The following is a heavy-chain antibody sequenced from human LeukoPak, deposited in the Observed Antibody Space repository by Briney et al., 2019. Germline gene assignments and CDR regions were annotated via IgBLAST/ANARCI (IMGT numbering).Heavy chain of an antibody. CDR3: ARDFAFRLDY. CDR2: IKEDGSDQ. J-gene: IGHJ4*02. D-gene: IGHD3-10*01. Sequence: PGGSLRLSCAASGFTFSNYYMTWVRQAPGKGLEWVAKIKEDGSDQYYVDSLKGRFTISRDNAKSSLYLQLNSLRAEDTAVYYCARDFAFRLDYWGQGTLLTVSS. V-gene: IGHV3-7*04. CDR1: GFTFSNYY.